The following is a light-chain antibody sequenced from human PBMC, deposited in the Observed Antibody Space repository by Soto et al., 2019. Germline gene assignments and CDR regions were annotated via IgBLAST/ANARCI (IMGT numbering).Light chain of an antibody. J-gene: IGKJ5*01. CDR3: QQFDTYPLT. V-gene: IGKV1-13*02. Sequence: AIQLTQSASSLSASVGDRVTITCRASQRIGSSAFAWYQQKPGKVPKLLIYDVSNLQSGVPSRFSGSGSGTDVTLTISSLQPEDFAPYYCQQFDTYPLTFGQGTRLEIK. CDR2: DVS. CDR1: QRIGSSA.